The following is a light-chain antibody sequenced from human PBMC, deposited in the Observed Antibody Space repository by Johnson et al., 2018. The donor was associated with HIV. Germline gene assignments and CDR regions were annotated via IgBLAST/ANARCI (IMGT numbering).Light chain of an antibody. Sequence: HSVLTQPPSVSAAPGQKVTISCSGSTYNIGNNYVSWYQQLPGTAPTLLIYDNHKRPSGIPDRFSASKSGTSATLGITGLQPGDEADYYCGTWDSSLSAYVFGTGTKVTVL. CDR1: TYNIGNNY. V-gene: IGLV1-51*01. CDR3: GTWDSSLSAYV. J-gene: IGLJ1*01. CDR2: DNH.